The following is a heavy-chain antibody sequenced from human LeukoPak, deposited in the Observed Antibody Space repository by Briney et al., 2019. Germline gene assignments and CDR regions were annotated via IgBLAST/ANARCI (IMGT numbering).Heavy chain of an antibody. CDR1: GLTFSSYS. CDR2: ISSSSSYI. D-gene: IGHD3-10*01. Sequence: GGSLRLSCAASGLTFSSYSMNWVRQAPGKGLEWVSSISSSSSYIYYADSVKGRFTISRDNAKNSLYLQMNSLRAEDTAVYYCARDPNYYGSGSYNAFDIWGQGTMVTVSS. V-gene: IGHV3-21*01. J-gene: IGHJ3*02. CDR3: ARDPNYYGSGSYNAFDI.